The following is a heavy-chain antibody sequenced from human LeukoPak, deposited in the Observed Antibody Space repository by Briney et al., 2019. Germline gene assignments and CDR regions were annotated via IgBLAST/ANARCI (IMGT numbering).Heavy chain of an antibody. D-gene: IGHD2-2*01. CDR3: ARLLRRYCSSTSCQKFTYMDV. Sequence: PSETLSLTCTVSGGSISSSSYYWGWIRQPPGKGLEWIGSIYYSGSTYYNPSLKSRVTISVDTSKNQFSLKLSSVTAADTAVYYCARLLRRYCSSTSCQKFTYMDVWGKGTTVTISS. CDR1: GGSISSSSYY. J-gene: IGHJ6*03. V-gene: IGHV4-39*01. CDR2: IYYSGST.